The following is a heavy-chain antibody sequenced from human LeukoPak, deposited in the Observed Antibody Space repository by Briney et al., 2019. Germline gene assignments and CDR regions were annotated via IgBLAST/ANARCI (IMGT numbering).Heavy chain of an antibody. J-gene: IGHJ4*02. CDR2: INWNGGSV. V-gene: IGHV3-9*01. D-gene: IGHD3-22*01. CDR3: AKDVYNYYDTSGYYS. CDR1: GFSFDDYA. Sequence: GGSLRLSCVASGFSFDDYAMHWVRQAPGKGLEWVSGINWNGGSVGYADSVKGRFTISRDNAKNSLYLQMNSLRAEDTALYYCAKDVYNYYDTSGYYSWGQGTQVTVSS.